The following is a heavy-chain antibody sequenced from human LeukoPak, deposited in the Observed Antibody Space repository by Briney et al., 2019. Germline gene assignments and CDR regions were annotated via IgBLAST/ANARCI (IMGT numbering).Heavy chain of an antibody. J-gene: IGHJ6*03. D-gene: IGHD1-26*01. CDR1: GGSISSYY. CDR2: ISYSGST. CDR3: ARRGATQHNYYYYYMDV. V-gene: IGHV4-59*08. Sequence: PSETLSLTCTVSGGSISSYYWSWMRQPPGKGLEWIGYISYSGSTNYNPSLKSRVTISVDTSKNQFSLKLSSVTAADTAVYYCARRGATQHNYYYYYMDVWGKGTTVTVSS.